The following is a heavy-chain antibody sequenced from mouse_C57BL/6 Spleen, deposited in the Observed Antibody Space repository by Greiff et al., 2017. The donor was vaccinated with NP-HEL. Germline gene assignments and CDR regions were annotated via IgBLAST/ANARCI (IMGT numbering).Heavy chain of an antibody. CDR1: GYTFTNYW. CDR3: ARRFYYGSSYDYAMDY. D-gene: IGHD1-1*01. CDR2: IYPGGGYT. Sequence: QVHVKQSGAELVRPGTSVKMSCKASGYTFTNYWIGWAKQRPGHGLEWIGDIYPGGGYTNYNEKFKGKATLTADKSSSTAYMQFSSLTSEDSAIYYCARRFYYGSSYDYAMDYWGQGTSVTVSS. J-gene: IGHJ4*01. V-gene: IGHV1-63*01.